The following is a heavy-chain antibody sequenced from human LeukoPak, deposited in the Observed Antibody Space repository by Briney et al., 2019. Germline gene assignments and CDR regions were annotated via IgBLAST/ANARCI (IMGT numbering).Heavy chain of an antibody. CDR2: VHTSRGT. D-gene: IGHD3-10*01. V-gene: IGHV4-4*07. Sequence: SETLSLTCIVSGASISGHYWSWVRQPAGKEPEWIGRVHTSRGTNYNASLKRGRTMLVDTSKNQLSLHLASVTAADTPVYYCAKGGESSLPFDSSGQGTLVTVSS. CDR1: GASISGHY. J-gene: IGHJ4*02. CDR3: AKGGESSLPFDS.